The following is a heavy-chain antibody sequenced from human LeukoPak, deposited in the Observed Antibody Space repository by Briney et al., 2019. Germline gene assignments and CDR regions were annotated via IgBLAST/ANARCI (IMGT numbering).Heavy chain of an antibody. Sequence: GGSLRLSCAASGFSFDDHTMNWVRQAPGKGLEWVSYISSSSTIYYADSVKGRFTISRDNAKNSLYLQMNSLRAEDTAVYYCARADYYYMDVWGKGTTVTVSS. V-gene: IGHV3-69-1*01. CDR3: ARADYYYMDV. J-gene: IGHJ6*03. CDR1: GFSFDDHT. CDR2: ISSSSTI.